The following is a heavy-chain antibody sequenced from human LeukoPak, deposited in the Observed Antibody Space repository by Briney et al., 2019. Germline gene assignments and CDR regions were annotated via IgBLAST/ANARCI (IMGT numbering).Heavy chain of an antibody. J-gene: IGHJ4*02. D-gene: IGHD2-2*03. CDR1: GDSFSRYL. CDR3: ARGSSFDGYCAPGACQAGYYDM. CDR2: INHGGKT. Sequence: SETLSLTCAVYGDSFSRYLWNWVRQPPGKPLEYRGEINHGGKTNYNPSLKTRLILSVDKSKNQFSLTLTSVTAADTAVYFCARGSSFDGYCAPGACQAGYYDMWGQGTPVTVSS. V-gene: IGHV4-34*01.